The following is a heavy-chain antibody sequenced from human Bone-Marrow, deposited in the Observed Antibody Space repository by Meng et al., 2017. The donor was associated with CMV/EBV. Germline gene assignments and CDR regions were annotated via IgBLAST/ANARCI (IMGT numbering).Heavy chain of an antibody. CDR3: ARSPRGYCSSTSCSVFYY. CDR2: IIPIFGTA. D-gene: IGHD2-2*01. V-gene: IGHV1-69*05. Sequence: TLGSYAISWVRQAPGQGLEWMGGIIPIFGTANYAQKFQGRVTITTDESTSTAYMELSSLRSEDTAVYYCARSPRGYCSSTSCSVFYYWGQGTLVTVSS. CDR1: TLGSYA. J-gene: IGHJ4*02.